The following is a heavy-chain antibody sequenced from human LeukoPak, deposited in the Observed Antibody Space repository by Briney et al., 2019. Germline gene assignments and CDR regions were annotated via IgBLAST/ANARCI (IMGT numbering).Heavy chain of an antibody. CDR3: ARDLSSTSNWELDY. V-gene: IGHV1-2*06. Sequence: ASVKVSCKASGYTFTGYFMHWLRQAPGQGLEWMGRINPNSGDTNYAQNFQGRVTITRDTSISTAYMELSRLRSDDTAVYYCARDLSSTSNWELDYWGQGTLVTVSS. D-gene: IGHD7-27*01. J-gene: IGHJ4*02. CDR2: INPNSGDT. CDR1: GYTFTGYF.